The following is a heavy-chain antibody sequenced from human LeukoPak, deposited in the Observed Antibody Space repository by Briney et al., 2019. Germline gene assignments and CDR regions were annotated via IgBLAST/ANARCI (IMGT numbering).Heavy chain of an antibody. Sequence: GGSLRLSCAASGFTFSDHYMDWVRRAPGKGLEWVGRTRDKPNGYTTEYAASVKGRFTISRDDSKNPLYLQMNSLKTEDTAVYYCARVTVTTGSYYYYMDVWGKGTTVTVSS. CDR3: ARVTVTTGSYYYYMDV. CDR1: GFTFSDHY. CDR2: TRDKPNGYTT. J-gene: IGHJ6*03. V-gene: IGHV3-72*01. D-gene: IGHD4-17*01.